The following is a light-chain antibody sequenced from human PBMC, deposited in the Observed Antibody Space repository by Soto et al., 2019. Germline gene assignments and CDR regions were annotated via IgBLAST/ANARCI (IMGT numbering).Light chain of an antibody. CDR2: DVS. CDR1: SSEVGGYNY. J-gene: IGLJ1*01. Sequence: QSVLTQPASVSVSTGQSITISCTGTSSEVGGYNYVSWYQHHPGKVPQLMIYDVSNRPSGVSNRFSGSKSGNTASLTISGLQAEDEADYYCYSYTSSNTYVFGTGTKVTVL. CDR3: YSYTSSNTYV. V-gene: IGLV2-14*03.